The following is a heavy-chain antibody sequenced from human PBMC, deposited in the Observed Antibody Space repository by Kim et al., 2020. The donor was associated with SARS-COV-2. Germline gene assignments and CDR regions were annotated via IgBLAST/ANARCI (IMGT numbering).Heavy chain of an antibody. CDR2: IKSKADDGTI. Sequence: GGSLRLSCVVSGFTFSNVWMSWVRQAPGKGLEWVGRIKSKADDGTIDYAAPVKGRFTISRDDSKNTVYLQMNSLKTEDTAVYYCTTDYSGGYWDQGTLVTVSS. CDR1: GFTFSNVW. V-gene: IGHV3-15*01. CDR3: TTDYSGGY. J-gene: IGHJ4*02. D-gene: IGHD3-10*01.